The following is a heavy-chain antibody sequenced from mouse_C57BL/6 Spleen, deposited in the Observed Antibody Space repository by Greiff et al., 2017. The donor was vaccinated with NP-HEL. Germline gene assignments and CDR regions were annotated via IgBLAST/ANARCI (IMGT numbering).Heavy chain of an antibody. D-gene: IGHD1-1*01. Sequence: VQLQQSGAELVRPGASVKLSCTASGFNIKDDYMHWVKQRPEQGLEWIGWIDPENGDTEYASKFQGKATITADTSSNTAYLQLSSLTSEDTAVYYCTTITTVVAEAYGGQGTLVTVSA. CDR1: GFNIKDDY. CDR2: IDPENGDT. V-gene: IGHV14-4*01. CDR3: TTITTVVAEAY. J-gene: IGHJ3*01.